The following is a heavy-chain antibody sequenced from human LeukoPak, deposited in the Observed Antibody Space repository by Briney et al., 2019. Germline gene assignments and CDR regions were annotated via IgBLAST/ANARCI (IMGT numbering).Heavy chain of an antibody. CDR1: GGSISSSGYY. CDR3: AREWNRFFRFDP. Sequence: PSETLSLTCTVSGGSISSSGYYWGWIRQPPGRGLEWIGSIYYSGNTYYNPSLKSRVTVSVDTSKNQFSLRLSSVTAADTAVYHCAREWNRFFRFDPWGQGTLVTVSS. J-gene: IGHJ5*02. V-gene: IGHV4-39*02. CDR2: IYYSGNT. D-gene: IGHD1-1*01.